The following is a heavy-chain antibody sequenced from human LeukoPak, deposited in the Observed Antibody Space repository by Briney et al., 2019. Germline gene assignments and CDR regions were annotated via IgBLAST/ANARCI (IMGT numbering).Heavy chain of an antibody. CDR3: ARGALGAAGRLDY. J-gene: IGHJ4*02. CDR1: GFTVSGNY. V-gene: IGHV3-66*01. D-gene: IGHD6-13*01. CDR2: IYSGGTT. Sequence: GGSLSLSCAASGFTVSGNYMNWVRQAPGKGLEWVSVIYSGGTTYYADSVKGRFTISRDNSKNTLYLQLNSLRVEDTAVYYSARGALGAAGRLDYWGQGTLVTVSS.